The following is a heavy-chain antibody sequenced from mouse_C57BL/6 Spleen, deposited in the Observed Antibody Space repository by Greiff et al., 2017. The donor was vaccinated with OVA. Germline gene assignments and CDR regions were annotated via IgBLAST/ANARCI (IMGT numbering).Heavy chain of an antibody. D-gene: IGHD3-2*02. Sequence: QVQLQQSGAELVKPGASVKLSCKASGYTFTEYTIHWVKQRSGQGLEWIGWFYPGSGSIQYNEKFKDKATLTADKSSSTVYIELSRLTSEDSAVYFCARHETETAQAGWYFDVWGTGTTVTVAS. CDR1: GYTFTEYT. V-gene: IGHV1-62-2*01. CDR3: ARHETETAQAGWYFDV. J-gene: IGHJ1*03. CDR2: FYPGSGSI.